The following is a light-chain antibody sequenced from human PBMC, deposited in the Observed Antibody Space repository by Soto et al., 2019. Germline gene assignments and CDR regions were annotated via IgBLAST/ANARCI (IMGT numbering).Light chain of an antibody. CDR2: AAS. CDR3: QQYDHWPPFT. J-gene: IGKJ3*01. Sequence: VMTQSPATLSVSPGERATLSCRASQSISTNLAWYQQRPGQAPRLLIYAASTRATGVPARFSGSGSGTDFTLTISSLQSEDFAVYLCQQYDHWPPFTFGPGTKVDIK. CDR1: QSISTN. V-gene: IGKV3-15*01.